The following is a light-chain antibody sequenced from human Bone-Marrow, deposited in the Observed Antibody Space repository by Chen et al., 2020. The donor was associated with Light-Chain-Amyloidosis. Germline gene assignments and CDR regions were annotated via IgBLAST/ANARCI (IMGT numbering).Light chain of an antibody. Sequence: DIVMTQSPVSLAVSLGARATINCKSSQSVLYSSNNKNYLAWYQQKPGQPPKLLIHWASTRESGVPDRFSGSGSGTDFTLTISSLQAEDVAVYYCQQYYNTLTFGPGTKVNIK. CDR1: QSVLYSSNNKNY. CDR3: QQYYNTLT. V-gene: IGKV4-1*01. J-gene: IGKJ3*01. CDR2: WAS.